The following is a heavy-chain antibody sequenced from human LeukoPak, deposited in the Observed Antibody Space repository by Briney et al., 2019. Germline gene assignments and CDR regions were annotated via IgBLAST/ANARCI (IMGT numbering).Heavy chain of an antibody. CDR2: INGDGRSI. CDR1: GFTFSSYW. D-gene: IGHD2-21*02. J-gene: IGHJ4*02. CDR3: VRDQLYCTGGYCYFDS. Sequence: PGGSLRLSCVASGFTFSSYWMHWVRQAPGKGLVWVSRINGDGRSISYADSVKGRFTISRDNAKNTLYLQMNSLRAEDTALYYCVRDQLYCTGGYCYFDSWGQGTLVTVSS. V-gene: IGHV3-74*01.